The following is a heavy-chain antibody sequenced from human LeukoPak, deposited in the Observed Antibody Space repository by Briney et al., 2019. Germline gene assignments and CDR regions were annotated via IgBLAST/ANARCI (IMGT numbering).Heavy chain of an antibody. CDR1: GFTFSSHD. Sequence: GGSLRLSCAASGFTFSSHDMNWVRQAPGKGLEWVSFISSRSSTIYYADSVKGRFTISRDNAKNSLYLQMSSLRAEDTAIYYCARALYNRGWYSGYWGQGTLVTVSS. CDR2: ISSRSSTI. V-gene: IGHV3-48*04. J-gene: IGHJ4*02. D-gene: IGHD6-19*01. CDR3: ARALYNRGWYSGY.